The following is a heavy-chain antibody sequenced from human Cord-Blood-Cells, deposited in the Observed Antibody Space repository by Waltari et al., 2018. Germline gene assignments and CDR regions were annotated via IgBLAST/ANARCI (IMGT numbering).Heavy chain of an antibody. CDR1: GGTFSSYA. CDR3: ARAQPSGYDDY. CDR2: IIPIFGTA. V-gene: IGHV1-69*06. D-gene: IGHD5-12*01. J-gene: IGHJ4*02. Sequence: QVHLVQSGAEVQKPGSSVKVSCKASGGTFSSYAISWVRQAPGQGLEWMGVIIPIFGTANYAQKFQGRVTITADKSTSTAYRELSRLRSEDTAVYCCARAQPSGYDDYWGQGTLFTVSS.